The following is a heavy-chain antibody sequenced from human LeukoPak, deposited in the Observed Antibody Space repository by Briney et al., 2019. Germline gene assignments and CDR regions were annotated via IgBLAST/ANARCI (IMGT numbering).Heavy chain of an antibody. CDR1: GFNFDRYT. D-gene: IGHD5-18*01. Sequence: SGGSLRLSCATSGFNFDRYTIHWVRQAPGKGLEWVSLAGWAGGTTYYSDSVRGRFTISRDSGKNSVYLQMNSLTTDDTAFYFCAKELDTMFFDYRGRGALVTVSS. J-gene: IGHJ4*02. V-gene: IGHV3-43*01. CDR3: AKELDTMFFDY. CDR2: AGWAGGTT.